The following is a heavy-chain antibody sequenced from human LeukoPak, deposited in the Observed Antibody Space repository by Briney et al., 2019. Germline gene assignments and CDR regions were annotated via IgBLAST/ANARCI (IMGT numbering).Heavy chain of an antibody. CDR2: IYSGGST. CDR1: GFRFNTYW. CDR3: ARAFDP. J-gene: IGHJ5*02. V-gene: IGHV3-66*01. Sequence: SGGSLRLSCAASGFRFNTYWMSWVRQAPGKGLEWVSLIYSGGSTYYADSVKGRFTISRDNSKNTLYLQMNSLRAEDTAVYYCARAFDPWGQGTLVTVSS.